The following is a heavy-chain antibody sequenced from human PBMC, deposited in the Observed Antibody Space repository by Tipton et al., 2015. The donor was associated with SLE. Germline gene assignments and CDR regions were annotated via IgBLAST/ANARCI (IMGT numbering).Heavy chain of an antibody. CDR3: AREGYTDGY. CDR2: IYHSGST. J-gene: IGHJ4*02. V-gene: IGHV4-30-2*01. D-gene: IGHD5-18*01. CDR1: GGSISSGGYS. Sequence: LRLSCAVSGGSISSGGYSWGWIRQPPGKGLEWIGYIYHSGSTYYNPSLKSRVTISVDRSKNQFSLKLSSVTAADTAVYYCAREGYTDGYWGQGTLVTVSS.